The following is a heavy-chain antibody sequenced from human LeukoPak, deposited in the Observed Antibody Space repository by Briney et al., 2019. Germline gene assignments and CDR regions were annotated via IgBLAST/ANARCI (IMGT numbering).Heavy chain of an antibody. Sequence: GGSLRLSCEASGFTFHNHGMSWVRQAPGKGLEWISVISGSSMSIYYADSVKGRFTVSRDNSKNTVYLQMNSLRAEDTAIYYCARDLRAGSYGFDWGQGTLVTVSS. V-gene: IGHV3-23*01. D-gene: IGHD3-10*01. CDR3: ARDLRAGSYGFD. J-gene: IGHJ4*02. CDR2: ISGSSMSI. CDR1: GFTFHNHG.